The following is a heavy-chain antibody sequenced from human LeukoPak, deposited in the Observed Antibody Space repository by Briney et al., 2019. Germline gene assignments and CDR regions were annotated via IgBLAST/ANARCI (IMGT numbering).Heavy chain of an antibody. J-gene: IGHJ4*02. CDR2: IRSDGRNK. D-gene: IGHD2-2*01. V-gene: IGHV3-30*02. CDR3: AKDLPAAYFDY. CDR1: GFSFSSYG. Sequence: GGSLRLSCAASGFSFSSYGMHWVRQAPGKGLEWVAFIRSDGRNKYYADSVKGRFTISRDNSKATLYLQMNSLRAEDTAVYYCAKDLPAAYFDYWGQGTLVTVSS.